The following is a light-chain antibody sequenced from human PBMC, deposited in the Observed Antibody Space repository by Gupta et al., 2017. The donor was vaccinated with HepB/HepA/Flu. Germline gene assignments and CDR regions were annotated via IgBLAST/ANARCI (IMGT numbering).Light chain of an antibody. CDR1: SSHIGSNY. CDR2: RNN. Sequence: QSVLTPPPSASGTPGQRVTISCSGSSSHIGSNYVYWYQQFPGTAPKLLIYRNNQRPSGVPDRFSGSKSGTSASLAISGLRADDDADYYCATWDDSLSGYVFGNGTNVTVL. V-gene: IGLV1-47*01. J-gene: IGLJ1*01. CDR3: ATWDDSLSGYV.